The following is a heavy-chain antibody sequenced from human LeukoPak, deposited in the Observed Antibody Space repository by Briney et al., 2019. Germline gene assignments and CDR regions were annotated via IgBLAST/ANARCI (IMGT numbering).Heavy chain of an antibody. CDR2: IYYSGST. CDR1: GDSINSGGYY. CDR3: ARVKTAPKYYFDY. Sequence: SETLSLTCTVSGDSINSGGYYWSWIRQHPGKGLEWIGHIYYSGSTYYNPSLKSRITISVDTSKSHFSLKLSSVTAADTAVYYCARVKTAPKYYFDYWGRGTLVTVSS. V-gene: IGHV4-31*03. J-gene: IGHJ4*02. D-gene: IGHD5-18*01.